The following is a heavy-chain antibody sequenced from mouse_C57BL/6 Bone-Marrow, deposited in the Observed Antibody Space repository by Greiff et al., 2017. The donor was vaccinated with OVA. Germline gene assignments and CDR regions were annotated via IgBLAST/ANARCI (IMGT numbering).Heavy chain of an antibody. D-gene: IGHD2-1*01. CDR1: GFNIKDDS. Sequence: VQLQSGAELVRPGASVKLSCTASGFNIKDDSMHWVKQRPEQGLEWIGWIDPENGDTEYASKFQGKATITADTSSNTAYLQLSSLTAEDTAVYYCTSYGNFDYWGQGTTLTVSS. CDR3: TSYGNFDY. CDR2: IDPENGDT. J-gene: IGHJ2*01. V-gene: IGHV14-4*01.